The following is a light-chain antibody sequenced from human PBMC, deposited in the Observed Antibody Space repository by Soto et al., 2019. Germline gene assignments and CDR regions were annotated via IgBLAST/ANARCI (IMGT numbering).Light chain of an antibody. CDR2: DAS. V-gene: IGKV1-13*02. Sequence: AIQLTQSPSSLSASVGDRVTITCRASQGISSALAWYQQKPGKAPKLLIYDASSLESGVPSRFSGSRSGTDFTLTISSLQPEYFATYYCQQFNSYPHPWTFGQGTKVEIK. CDR1: QGISSA. J-gene: IGKJ1*01. CDR3: QQFNSYPHPWT.